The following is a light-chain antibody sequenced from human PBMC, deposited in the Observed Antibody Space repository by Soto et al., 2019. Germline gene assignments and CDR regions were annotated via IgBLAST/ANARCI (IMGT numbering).Light chain of an antibody. V-gene: IGKV1-5*01. J-gene: IGKJ2*01. CDR3: QQYNSYTT. CDR2: DAS. Sequence: DIQMTQSPSTLSASVGDRVTITCRASQRISTWLAWYQQKPGKAPKLLIYDASSLQSGVPSRFSVHGSGTDFTLTISILQPDDFATYYCQQYNSYTTFGQGTKLEIK. CDR1: QRISTW.